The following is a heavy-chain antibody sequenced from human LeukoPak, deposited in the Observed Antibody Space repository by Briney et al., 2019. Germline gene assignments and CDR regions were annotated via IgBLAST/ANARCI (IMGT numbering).Heavy chain of an antibody. Sequence: SETLSLTCAVYGGSFSGYYWSWIRQPPGKGLEWIGEIKHSGSTNYNPSLKSLVTISVDTPKNQFSLKLSSVTAADTAVYYCARGPRQNSSFYVWGQGTLVTVSS. D-gene: IGHD6-19*01. J-gene: IGHJ4*02. CDR1: GGSFSGYY. V-gene: IGHV4-34*01. CDR2: IKHSGST. CDR3: ARGPRQNSSFYV.